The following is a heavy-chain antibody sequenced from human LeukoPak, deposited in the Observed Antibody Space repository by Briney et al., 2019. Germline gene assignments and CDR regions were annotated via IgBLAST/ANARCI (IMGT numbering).Heavy chain of an antibody. J-gene: IGHJ3*02. V-gene: IGHV1-69*05. CDR2: IIPIFGTA. D-gene: IGHD1-26*01. CDR3: ARYSPGSPGGAFDI. Sequence: GASVKVSCKASGGTFSSYAISWVRQAPGQGLEWMGGIIPIFGTANYAQKFQGRVTITTDESTSTAYMELSSLRSEDTAVYYCARYSPGSPGGAFDIWGQGTMVTVSS. CDR1: GGTFSSYA.